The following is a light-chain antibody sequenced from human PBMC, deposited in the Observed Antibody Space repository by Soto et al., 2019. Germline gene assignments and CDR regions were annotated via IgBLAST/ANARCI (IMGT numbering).Light chain of an antibody. CDR3: QQYNNWPPT. V-gene: IGKV3-15*01. Sequence: EIEMTQSPASLSASPGERATLSCRASQSVTSYLAWYQQKPGQAPRLLIYAASTWATGIPARFSGSGSGTEFTLTISSLQSEDFATYYCQQYNNWPPTFGQGTRLEIK. J-gene: IGKJ5*01. CDR2: AAS. CDR1: QSVTSY.